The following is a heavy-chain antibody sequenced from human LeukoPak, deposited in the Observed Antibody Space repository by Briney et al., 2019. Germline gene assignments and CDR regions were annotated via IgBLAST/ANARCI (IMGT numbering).Heavy chain of an antibody. Sequence: ASVKVSCKASGYTFTSYDINWVRQATGQGLEWMGWMNPNSGNTGYAQKFQGRVTMTRNTSISTAYMELSSLRSEDTAVYYCARGSRGGGFGELLRYLNYYYGMDVWGQGTTVTVPS. D-gene: IGHD3-10*01. V-gene: IGHV1-8*01. CDR3: ARGSRGGGFGELLRYLNYYYGMDV. CDR1: GYTFTSYD. CDR2: MNPNSGNT. J-gene: IGHJ6*02.